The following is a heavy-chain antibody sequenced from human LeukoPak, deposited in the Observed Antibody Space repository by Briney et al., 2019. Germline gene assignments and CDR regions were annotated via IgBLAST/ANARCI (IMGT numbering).Heavy chain of an antibody. CDR1: GFTFSSYA. CDR2: ISGSGRST. V-gene: IGHV3-23*01. J-gene: IGHJ4*02. D-gene: IGHD6-19*01. CDR3: AKDGSSDATGSDGWYGFFDF. Sequence: QPGRSLRLSCAASGFTFSSYAMSWVRQAPGKGLEWVSSISGSGRSTYSADSVKGRFTISRDNSKNTLYLQMNSPSAEDAAVYYCAKDGSSDATGSDGWYGFFDFWGRGTLVTVSS.